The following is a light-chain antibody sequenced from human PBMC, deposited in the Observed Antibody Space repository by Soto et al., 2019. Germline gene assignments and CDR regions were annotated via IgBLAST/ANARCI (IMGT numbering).Light chain of an antibody. CDR1: SSDVGGYNY. CDR3: SSYTSSSTLVV. J-gene: IGLJ2*01. CDR2: DVS. V-gene: IGLV2-14*01. Sequence: ALTQPASVSGSPGQSITISCTGTSSDVGGYNYVSWYQQHPGKAPKLMIYDVSNRPSGVSNRFSGSKSGNTASLTISGLQAEDGADYYCSSYTSSSTLVVFGGGTKLTVL.